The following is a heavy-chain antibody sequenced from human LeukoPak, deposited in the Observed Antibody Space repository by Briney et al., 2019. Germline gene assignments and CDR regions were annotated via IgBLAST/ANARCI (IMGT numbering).Heavy chain of an antibody. J-gene: IGHJ3*02. D-gene: IGHD2-2*01. CDR1: GYTFTGYY. Sequence: ASVKVSCKASGYTFTGYYMHWVRQAPGKGLEWMGWINPNSGGTNYAQKFQGRVTMTRDTSISTAYMELSRLRSDDTAVYYCARYCSSTSCSPDAFDIWGQGTMVTVSS. V-gene: IGHV1-2*02. CDR3: ARYCSSTSCSPDAFDI. CDR2: INPNSGGT.